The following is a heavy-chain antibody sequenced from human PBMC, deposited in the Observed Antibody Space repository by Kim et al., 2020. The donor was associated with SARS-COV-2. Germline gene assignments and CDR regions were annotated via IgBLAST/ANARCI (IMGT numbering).Heavy chain of an antibody. D-gene: IGHD6-13*01. CDR3: AKGYRSSLPGDDC. CDR1: GFTFSDYA. Sequence: GGSLRLSCVASGFTFSDYAMNWVRQAPGKGLQWVSTISRSGTETYYADSVKGRFTISRDNSKNTLYLQLSSLTAEDTAIYYCAKGYRSSLPGDDCWGQGTLVTVSS. J-gene: IGHJ4*02. CDR2: ISRSGTET. V-gene: IGHV3-23*01.